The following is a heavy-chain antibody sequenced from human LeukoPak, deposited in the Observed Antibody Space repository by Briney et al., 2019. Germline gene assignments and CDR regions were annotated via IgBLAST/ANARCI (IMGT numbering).Heavy chain of an antibody. CDR3: ARDLPPYYFDY. CDR1: GGIFSSYA. CDR2: IIPILGIA. V-gene: IGHV1-69*04. J-gene: IGHJ4*02. Sequence: SVKVSCKASGGIFSSYAISWVRQAPGQGIEWMGRIIPILGIANYAQKFQGRVTITADKSTSTAYMDLSSLRSEDTAVYYCARDLPPYYFDYWGQGTLVTVSS.